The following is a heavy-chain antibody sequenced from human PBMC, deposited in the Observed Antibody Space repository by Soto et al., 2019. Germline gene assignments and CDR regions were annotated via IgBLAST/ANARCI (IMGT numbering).Heavy chain of an antibody. V-gene: IGHV1-69*06. CDR2: IIPIFGTA. D-gene: IGHD2-2*01. J-gene: IGHJ3*02. Sequence: QVQLVQSGAEVKKPGSSVKVSCKASGGTFSSYAISWVRQAPGQGREWMGGIIPIFGTANYAQKSQGRVTITADKSTSTDYMELSSLRSEYTAVYYCARKGNIVVVPAAYDAFDIWGQGTMVTVSS. CDR1: GGTFSSYA. CDR3: ARKGNIVVVPAAYDAFDI.